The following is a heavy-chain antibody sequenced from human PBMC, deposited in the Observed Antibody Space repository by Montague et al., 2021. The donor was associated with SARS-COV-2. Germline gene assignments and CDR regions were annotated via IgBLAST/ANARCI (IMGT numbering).Heavy chain of an antibody. J-gene: IGHJ4*02. V-gene: IGHV4-39*01. CDR2: IYYGGST. CDR3: ARQVGTMIVVVIIKLRYYFDY. Sequence: SETLSLTCTVSGGSISSSSYYWGWIRQPPGKGLEWIGSIYYGGSTYYNPSLKSRVTISVDTSKNQFSLKLSSVTAADTAVYYCARQVGTMIVVVIIKLRYYFDYWGQGTLVTVSS. CDR1: GGSISSSSYY. D-gene: IGHD3-22*01.